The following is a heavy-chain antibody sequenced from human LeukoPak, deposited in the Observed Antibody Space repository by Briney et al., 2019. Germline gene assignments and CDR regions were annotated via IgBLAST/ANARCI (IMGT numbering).Heavy chain of an antibody. CDR2: IILMFGTT. CDR3: TRDEHKGSATFNY. D-gene: IGHD3-10*01. J-gene: IGHJ4*02. Sequence: SVKVSCKASGGTFRSAAMSWVRQAPGQGLEWVGHIILMFGTTTYAQKFQGRVTITADESTRTVHMELNSLTSDDTAIYYCTRDEHKGSATFNYWGQGTLVFVSA. CDR1: GGTFRSAA. V-gene: IGHV1-69*13.